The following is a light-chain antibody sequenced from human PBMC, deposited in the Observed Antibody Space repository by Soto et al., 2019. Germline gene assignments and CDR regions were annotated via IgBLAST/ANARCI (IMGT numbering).Light chain of an antibody. J-gene: IGKJ2*01. CDR3: QQSYNTPYT. V-gene: IGKV1-39*01. Sequence: GDTVTITCRASQSISVHLNWYQQKPGKVPKLLIYAASNLHSGVPSRFSGSGSETDFALTISSLQPEDFATYYCQQSYNTPYTFSQGTRLEIK. CDR1: QSISVH. CDR2: AAS.